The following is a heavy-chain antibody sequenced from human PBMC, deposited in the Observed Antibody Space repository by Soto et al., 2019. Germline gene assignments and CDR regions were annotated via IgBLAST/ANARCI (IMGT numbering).Heavy chain of an antibody. CDR2: ISGSGGST. CDR3: AKGLESYSDSSGSQVGY. J-gene: IGHJ4*02. D-gene: IGHD3-22*01. CDR1: GFTFSSYA. V-gene: IGHV3-23*01. Sequence: GGSLRLSCAASGFTFSSYAMSWVRQAPGKGLEWVSAISGSGGSTYYADSVKGRFTISRDNSKNTLYLQMNSLRAEDTAVYYCAKGLESYSDSSGSQVGYWGQGTLVTVSS.